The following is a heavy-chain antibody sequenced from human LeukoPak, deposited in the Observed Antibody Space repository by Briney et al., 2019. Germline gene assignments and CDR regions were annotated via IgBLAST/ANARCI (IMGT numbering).Heavy chain of an antibody. Sequence: SETLSLTCAVYGGSFSGYYWSWIRQPPGKGLEWIGEINHSGSTNYNPSLKSRVTISVDTSKNQFSLKLSSVTAADTAVYYCARHPHDSSGYYGYYYGMDVWGQGTTVTVSS. CDR1: GGSFSGYY. J-gene: IGHJ6*02. V-gene: IGHV4-34*01. CDR3: ARHPHDSSGYYGYYYGMDV. CDR2: INHSGST. D-gene: IGHD3-22*01.